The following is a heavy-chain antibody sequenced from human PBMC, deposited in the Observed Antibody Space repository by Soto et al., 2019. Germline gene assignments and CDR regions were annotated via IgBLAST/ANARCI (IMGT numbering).Heavy chain of an antibody. J-gene: IGHJ4*02. CDR3: ARHVTTVTWVFDY. V-gene: IGHV4-59*08. CDR1: GGSISSYY. D-gene: IGHD4-4*01. Sequence: QVQLQESGPGLVKPSETLSLTCTVSGGSISSYYWSWIRQPPGKGLEWIGYIFYSGGTNYNPSLKSRVTISVDTSKNQFSLKLSSVTAADTAVYYCARHVTTVTWVFDYWGQGTLVTVSS. CDR2: IFYSGGT.